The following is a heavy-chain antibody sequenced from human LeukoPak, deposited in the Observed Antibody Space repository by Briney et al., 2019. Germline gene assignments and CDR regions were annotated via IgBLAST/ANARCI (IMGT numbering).Heavy chain of an antibody. CDR3: ARERIWYSYGKFDY. CDR1: GFTFSSYG. V-gene: IGHV3-7*01. Sequence: GGSLRLSCAASGFTFSSYGMHWVRQAPGKGLEWVANIKQDGSEKYYVDSVKGRFTISRDNAKNSLYLQMNSLRAEDTAVYYCARERIWYSYGKFDYWGQGTLVTVSS. CDR2: IKQDGSEK. J-gene: IGHJ4*02. D-gene: IGHD5-18*01.